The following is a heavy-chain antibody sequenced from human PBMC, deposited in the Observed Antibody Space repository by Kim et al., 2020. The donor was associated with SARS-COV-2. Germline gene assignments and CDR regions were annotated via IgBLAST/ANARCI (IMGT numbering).Heavy chain of an antibody. Sequence: GGSLRLSCAASGFTFSSYAMSWVRQAPGKGLEWVSAISGSGGSTYYADSVKGRFTISRDNSKNTLYLQMNSLRAEDTAVYYCAKDVSSITIFGVVTRGGMDVWGQGNTVTVSS. J-gene: IGHJ6*02. D-gene: IGHD3-3*01. V-gene: IGHV3-23*01. CDR3: AKDVSSITIFGVVTRGGMDV. CDR2: ISGSGGST. CDR1: GFTFSSYA.